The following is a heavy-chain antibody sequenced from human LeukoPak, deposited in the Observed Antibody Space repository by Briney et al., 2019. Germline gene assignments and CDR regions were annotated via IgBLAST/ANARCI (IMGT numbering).Heavy chain of an antibody. CDR1: GGSISSSSYY. CDR2: IYDSGST. D-gene: IGHD2/OR15-2a*01. CDR3: ARLSSFAFDI. J-gene: IGHJ3*02. Sequence: SETLSLTCTVAGGSISSSSYYWGWIRQPPGKGLEWIGSIYDSGSTYYNPSLKSRVTISVDTSKNQFSLKLSSVTAADTAVYYCARLSSFAFDIWGQGTMVTVSS. V-gene: IGHV4-39*01.